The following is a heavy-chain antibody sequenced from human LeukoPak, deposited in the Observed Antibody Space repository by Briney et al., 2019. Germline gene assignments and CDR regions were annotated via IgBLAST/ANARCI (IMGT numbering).Heavy chain of an antibody. CDR2: IIPIIGAA. V-gene: IGHV1-69*13. CDR3: ARGNSRWSTPTSSYYYRMDV. Sequence: GASVKVSCKASGGTLNNYGISWVRRAPGQGLEWMGGIIPIIGAANYAQKFQGRVTISADESTSTAYMELNSLRSEDTAVYYCARGNSRWSTPTSSYYYRMDVWGQGTTVTVSS. D-gene: IGHD4-23*01. J-gene: IGHJ6*02. CDR1: GGTLNNYG.